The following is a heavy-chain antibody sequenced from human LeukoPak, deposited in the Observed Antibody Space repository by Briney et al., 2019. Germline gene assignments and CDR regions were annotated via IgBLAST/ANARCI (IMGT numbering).Heavy chain of an antibody. CDR2: INHNSGGT. CDR3: ARISTRGRGFDY. CDR1: GYTHTGYY. D-gene: IGHD2-2*01. Sequence: ASVNVPCKACGYTHTGYYMHWVRQAPGQGLEWMGWINHNSGGTNYAEKFQGRPTMTRDTSISTAYMELSRLRSNDTAVYFCARISTRGRGFDYWGQGTLVTVSS. J-gene: IGHJ4*02. V-gene: IGHV1-2*02.